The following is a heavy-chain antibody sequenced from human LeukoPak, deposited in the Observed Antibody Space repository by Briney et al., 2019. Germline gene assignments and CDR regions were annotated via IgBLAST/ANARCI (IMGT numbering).Heavy chain of an antibody. D-gene: IGHD2-2*01. J-gene: IGHJ4*02. CDR3: VKEAPVVVPAAHLVFDY. V-gene: IGHV3-64D*06. Sequence: GGSLRLSCSASGFTFSSYAMHWVRQAPGKGLEYVSAISSNGGSTYYADSVKGRFTISRDNSKNTLYLQMGSLRAEDTAVYYCVKEAPVVVPAAHLVFDYWGQGTLVTVSS. CDR1: GFTFSSYA. CDR2: ISSNGGST.